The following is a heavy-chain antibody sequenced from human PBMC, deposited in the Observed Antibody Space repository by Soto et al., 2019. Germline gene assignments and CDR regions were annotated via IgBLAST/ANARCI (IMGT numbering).Heavy chain of an antibody. Sequence: EVQLVESGGGLVKPGGSLRLSCAASGFTFSSYSMNWVRQAPGKGLEWVSSISSSSSYIYYADSVKGRFTISRDNAKNSLYLQMNSLRAEDTAVYYCARDRTSGSYLFDYWGQGTLVTVSS. CDR2: ISSSSSYI. D-gene: IGHD1-26*01. V-gene: IGHV3-21*01. J-gene: IGHJ4*02. CDR1: GFTFSSYS. CDR3: ARDRTSGSYLFDY.